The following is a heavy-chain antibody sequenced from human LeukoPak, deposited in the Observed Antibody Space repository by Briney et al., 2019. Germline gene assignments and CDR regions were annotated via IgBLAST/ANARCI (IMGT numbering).Heavy chain of an antibody. CDR1: GFTFSNYA. D-gene: IGHD3-10*01. CDR2: IQSDGRKE. Sequence: PGRSLRLSCAASGFTFSNYAMHWVRQAPGKGLEWVAFIQSDGRKEFYTTSAKGRFTISRDTSQNTLYLQMNNLRPEDTAVYYCAKDGELPRPKDYYYYMDVWGKGTTVIISS. CDR3: AKDGELPRPKDYYYYMDV. V-gene: IGHV3-30*04. J-gene: IGHJ6*03.